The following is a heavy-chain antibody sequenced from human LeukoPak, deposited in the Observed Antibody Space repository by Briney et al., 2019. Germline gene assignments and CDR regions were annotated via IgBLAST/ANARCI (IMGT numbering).Heavy chain of an antibody. V-gene: IGHV1-18*01. CDR2: ISAYNGDT. CDR1: GYTFTNYG. CDR3: ARDACVSCGGDCCHDP. D-gene: IGHD2-21*02. J-gene: IGHJ5*02. Sequence: ASVKVSCKASGYTFTNYGIGWVRQAPGQGLEWMAWISAYNGDTRYAQKFQGRVILTTDTSTTTAYMDLRNLRSDDTAVYYCARDACVSCGGDCCHDPWGQGTLVTVS.